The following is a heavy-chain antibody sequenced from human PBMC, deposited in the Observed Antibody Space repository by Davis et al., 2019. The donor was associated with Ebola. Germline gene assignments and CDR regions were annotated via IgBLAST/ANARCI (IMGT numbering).Heavy chain of an antibody. V-gene: IGHV6-1*01. CDR2: TYYTSKWYN. J-gene: IGHJ4*02. Sequence: PSETLSLTCAISGSSVSSNGPAWNWFRQSSSRGLEWLGRTYYTSKWYNDYAVSVKSRITINPDTYKNQLSLHLNSVTPEDTAVYYCVRGWLRSAFDQWGQGTLVTVSS. D-gene: IGHD5-12*01. CDR3: VRGWLRSAFDQ. CDR1: GSSVSSNGPA.